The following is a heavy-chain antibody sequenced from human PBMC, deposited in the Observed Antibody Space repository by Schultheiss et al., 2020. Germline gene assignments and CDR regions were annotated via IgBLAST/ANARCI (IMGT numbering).Heavy chain of an antibody. J-gene: IGHJ6*02. CDR2: INPNSGGT. V-gene: IGHV1-2*06. CDR1: GYTFTGYY. Sequence: ASVKVSCKASGYTFTGYYMHWVRQAPGQGLEWMGRINPNSGGTNYAQKFQGRVTMTRDTSISTAYMELSRLRSDDTAVYYCVSVYDSSGYGYGMDVWGQGTTVTVSS. D-gene: IGHD3-22*01. CDR3: VSVYDSSGYGYGMDV.